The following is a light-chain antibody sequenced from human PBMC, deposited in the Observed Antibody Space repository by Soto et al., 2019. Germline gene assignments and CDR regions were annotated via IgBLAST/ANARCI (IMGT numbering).Light chain of an antibody. CDR3: QQYNSYRA. Sequence: DIQMTHSPSTLSASVGDRVTITCRASQSISSWLAWYQQKPGKAPKLLISKASSLESGVPSRFSGSGSGTEFTLTISSLQPDDSATYYCQQYNSYRAFGQGTKVDIK. CDR1: QSISSW. V-gene: IGKV1-5*03. J-gene: IGKJ1*01. CDR2: KAS.